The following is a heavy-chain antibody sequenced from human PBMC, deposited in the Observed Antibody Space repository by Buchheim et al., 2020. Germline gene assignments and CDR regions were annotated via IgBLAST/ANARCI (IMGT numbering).Heavy chain of an antibody. J-gene: IGHJ1*01. CDR3: ARIGDCSGGSSPADFQH. D-gene: IGHD2-15*01. CDR2: IDWDDDK. V-gene: IGHV2-70*15. CDR1: GFSLSTSGMC. Sequence: QVTLRESGPALVKPTQTLTLTCTFSGFSLSTSGMCVSWIRQPPGKALEWLARIDWDDDKYYSTSLKTRLTISTDTSKNQVVLTMTNMDPVDTATYYGARIGDCSGGSSPADFQHWGQGTL.